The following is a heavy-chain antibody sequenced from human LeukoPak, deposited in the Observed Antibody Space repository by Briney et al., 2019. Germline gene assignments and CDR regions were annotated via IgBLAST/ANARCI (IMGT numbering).Heavy chain of an antibody. CDR3: ARVLSYDFWSGYYYFDY. D-gene: IGHD3-3*01. CDR1: GFTFSSYS. CDR2: ISSSSSYI. Sequence: GGSLRLSCAASGFTFSSYSMNWVRQAPGKGLEWVSSISSSSSYIYYADSEKGRFTISRDNAKNSLYLQMNSLRAEDTAVYYCARVLSYDFWSGYYYFDYWGQGTLVTVSS. J-gene: IGHJ4*02. V-gene: IGHV3-21*01.